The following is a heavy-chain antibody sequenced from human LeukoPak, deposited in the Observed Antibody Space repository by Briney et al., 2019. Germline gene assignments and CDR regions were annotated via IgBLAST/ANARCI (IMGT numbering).Heavy chain of an antibody. D-gene: IGHD5-18*01. J-gene: IGHJ4*02. Sequence: GGSLRLSCAASGFXFSSYAISWVRQAPGRGLQWVSAISSGGGSTYYADSVKGRFTISRDNSKNTLYLQVNSLRAEDTARYYCAKVLRGYRYGTLDYWGQGTLVTVSS. CDR3: AKVLRGYRYGTLDY. CDR2: ISSGGGST. V-gene: IGHV3-23*01. CDR1: GFXFSSYA.